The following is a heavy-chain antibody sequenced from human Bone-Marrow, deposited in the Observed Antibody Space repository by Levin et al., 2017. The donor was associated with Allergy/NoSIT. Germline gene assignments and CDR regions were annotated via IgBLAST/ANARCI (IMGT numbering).Heavy chain of an antibody. D-gene: IGHD3-22*01. CDR1: GFTFSSYS. CDR2: ISSSSSTI. V-gene: IGHV3-48*01. J-gene: IGHJ6*02. Sequence: GESLKISCAASGFTFSSYSMNWVRQAPGKGLEWVSYISSSSSTIYYADSVKGRFTISRDNAKNSLYLQMNSLRAEDTAVYYCAGGSYYYDSSAKGPYYYYYGMDVWGQGTTVTVSS. CDR3: AGGSYYYDSSAKGPYYYYYGMDV.